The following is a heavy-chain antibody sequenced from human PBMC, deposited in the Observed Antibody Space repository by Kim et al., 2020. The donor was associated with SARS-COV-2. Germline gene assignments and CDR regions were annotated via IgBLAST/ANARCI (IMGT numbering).Heavy chain of an antibody. CDR2: ISGTGTDT. V-gene: IGHV3-23*01. J-gene: IGHJ6*02. CDR3: VKDVWGYAGRDV. CDR1: GFTFSNVA. Sequence: GGSLRLSCAVSGFTFSNVAMNWVRQAPGKGLEWVSAISGTGTDTYYADSVKGRVTISRDIPKNTLYLEMNSLRAEDTALYYCVKDVWGYAGRDVWGQGTTVTVS. D-gene: IGHD3-16*01.